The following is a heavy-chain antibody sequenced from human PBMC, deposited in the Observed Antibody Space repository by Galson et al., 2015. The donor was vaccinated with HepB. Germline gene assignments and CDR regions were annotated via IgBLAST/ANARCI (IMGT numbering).Heavy chain of an antibody. D-gene: IGHD3-22*01. J-gene: IGHJ2*01. CDR1: GFTFSTSA. V-gene: IGHV3-21*01. Sequence: SLRLSCAASGFTFSTSAMNWVRQAPGKGLEWVSSISNSGTYIYYADSVRGRFTISRDDAKTSLYLQMNSLRAEDTAVYYCARGGDYYHSSGYYTYWYFDLWGRGSLVTVSS. CDR2: ISNSGTYI. CDR3: ARGGDYYHSSGYYTYWYFDL.